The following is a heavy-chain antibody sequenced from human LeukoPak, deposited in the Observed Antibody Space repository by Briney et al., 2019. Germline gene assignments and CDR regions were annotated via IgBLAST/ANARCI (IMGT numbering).Heavy chain of an antibody. CDR3: ARASKVTDAFDI. CDR1: GGSISSSSYY. Sequence: SETLSLTCTVSGGSISSSSYYWGWIRQPPGKGLEWIGSIYYSGSTNYNPSLKSRVTISVDTSKDQFSLKLSSVTAADTAVYYCARASKVTDAFDIWGQGTMVTVSS. J-gene: IGHJ3*02. CDR2: IYYSGST. V-gene: IGHV4-39*07. D-gene: IGHD4-17*01.